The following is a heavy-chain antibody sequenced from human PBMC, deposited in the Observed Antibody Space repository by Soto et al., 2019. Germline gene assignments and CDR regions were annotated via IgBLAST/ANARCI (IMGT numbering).Heavy chain of an antibody. CDR1: GGSIRGYY. CDR2: MYNTGST. J-gene: IGHJ4*02. CDR3: AREDVDTAMATYYFDY. D-gene: IGHD5-18*01. Sequence: LSLTCTVSGGSIRGYYWSWIRQPPGKGLEWIGYMYNTGSTVYNPSLKSRVTISVDTSKNQFSLKLSSVTAADTAVYYCAREDVDTAMATYYFDYWGQG. V-gene: IGHV4-59*12.